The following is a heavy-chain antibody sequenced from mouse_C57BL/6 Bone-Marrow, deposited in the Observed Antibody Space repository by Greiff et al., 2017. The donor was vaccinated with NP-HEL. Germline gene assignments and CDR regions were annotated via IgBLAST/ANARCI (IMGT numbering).Heavy chain of an antibody. J-gene: IGHJ2*01. Sequence: EVKLQESGAELVRPGASVKLSCTASGFNIKDDYMHWVKQRPEQGLEWIGWIDPENGDTEYASKFQGKATKTADTSSNTSYLQLSSLTSEDTAVYYCTTQGLLLDYWGQGTTLTVSS. V-gene: IGHV14-4*01. D-gene: IGHD2-3*01. CDR3: TTQGLLLDY. CDR1: GFNIKDDY. CDR2: IDPENGDT.